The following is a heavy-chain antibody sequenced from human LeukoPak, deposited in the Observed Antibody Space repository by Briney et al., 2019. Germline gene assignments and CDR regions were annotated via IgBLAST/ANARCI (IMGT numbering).Heavy chain of an antibody. CDR2: INPRNGGT. J-gene: IGHJ4*02. CDR1: GYSFTDYC. V-gene: IGHV1-2*02. Sequence: ASVKVSCKASGYSFTDYCMHWLRQAPGQGLEWVGWINPRNGGTKYAQKFQDRVTMTGDTSISTAYMELSSLTSDDTAVYYCARATVTTSGGDYWGQGTLVTVSS. CDR3: ARATVTTSGGDY. D-gene: IGHD4-17*01.